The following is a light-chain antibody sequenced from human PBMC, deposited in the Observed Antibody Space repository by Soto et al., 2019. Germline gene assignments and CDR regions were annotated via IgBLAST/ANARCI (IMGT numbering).Light chain of an antibody. Sequence: DIVMTQSPLFLPVTPGEPASISCMSSRVLLHSHGYHYLDWYLQKPGQSPQLLIYLASNRASGVPDRFSGSGSGTDFTLTISRLEPEDFAVYYCQQYGSSITFGQGTRLEIK. V-gene: IGKV2-28*01. J-gene: IGKJ5*01. CDR2: LAS. CDR3: QQYGSSIT. CDR1: RVLLHSHGYHY.